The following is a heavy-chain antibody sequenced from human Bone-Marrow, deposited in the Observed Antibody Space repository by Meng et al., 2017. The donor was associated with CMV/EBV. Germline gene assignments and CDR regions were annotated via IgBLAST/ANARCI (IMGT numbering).Heavy chain of an antibody. J-gene: IGHJ6*01. D-gene: IGHD1-26*01. CDR1: GGSISSYY. CDR3: ARVPKYSGSYSHYYYYGMDV. Sequence: SETLSLTCTVSGGSISSYYWSWIRQPPGKGLEWIGYIYYSGSTNYNPSLKSRVTISVDTSKNQFSLKLSSVTAADTAVYYCARVPKYSGSYSHYYYYGMDVWGPGPTVTVSS. CDR2: IYYSGST. V-gene: IGHV4-59*01.